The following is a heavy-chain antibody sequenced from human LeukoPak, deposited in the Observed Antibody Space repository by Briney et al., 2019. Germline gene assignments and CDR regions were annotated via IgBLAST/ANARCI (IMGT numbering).Heavy chain of an antibody. V-gene: IGHV3-23*01. J-gene: IGHJ4*02. D-gene: IGHD2-21*02. CDR3: AKDNRYCGGDCYLFDY. CDR1: GFTFSSYA. CDR2: ISGSGGST. Sequence: GGSLRLSCAVSGFTFSSYAMSWVRQAPGKGLEWVSAISGSGGSTYYADSVKGPFTISRDNSKNTLYLQLNSLRAEDTAVYYCAKDNRYCGGDCYLFDYWGQGTLVTVSS.